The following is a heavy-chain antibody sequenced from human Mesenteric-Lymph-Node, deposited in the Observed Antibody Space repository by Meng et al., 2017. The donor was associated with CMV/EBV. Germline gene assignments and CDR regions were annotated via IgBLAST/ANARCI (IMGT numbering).Heavy chain of an antibody. D-gene: IGHD1-14*01. CDR1: GFTFKSHT. CDR3: AKVIRLTTYYYYGMDV. J-gene: IGHJ6*02. Sequence: GESLKISCAASGFTFKSHTIHWVRQAPGKGLEWVAFIRYDGSNKYYADSVKGRFTISRDNSKNTLYLQMNSLRAEDTAVYYCAKVIRLTTYYYYGMDVWGQGTTVTVSS. V-gene: IGHV3-30*02. CDR2: IRYDGSNK.